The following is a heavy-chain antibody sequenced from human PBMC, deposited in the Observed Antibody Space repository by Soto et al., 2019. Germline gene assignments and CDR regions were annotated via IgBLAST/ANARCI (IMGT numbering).Heavy chain of an antibody. CDR3: ARIGGYHGPLDY. D-gene: IGHD6-25*01. Sequence: SETLSLTCSVSGVSISSYFWSWIRQAPGRGLEWIGYTYHRGSTNYSPSLRSRVAISLDTSENQFSLKVNSVTAADTAVYYCARIGGYHGPLDYWGQGTPVTSPQ. CDR1: GVSISSYF. V-gene: IGHV4-59*01. CDR2: TYHRGST. J-gene: IGHJ4*02.